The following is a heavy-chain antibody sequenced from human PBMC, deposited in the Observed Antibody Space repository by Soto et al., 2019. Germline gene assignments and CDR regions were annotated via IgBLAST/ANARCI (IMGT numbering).Heavy chain of an antibody. CDR1: GFTFSSYA. CDR3: AKGQQLVLVGYFDY. CDR2: ISGSGGST. D-gene: IGHD6-13*01. J-gene: IGHJ4*02. Sequence: HPGGSLRLSCAASGFTFSSYAMSWVRQAPGKGLEWVSAISGSGGSTYYADSVKGRFTISRDNSKNTLYLQMNSLRAEDTAVYYCAKGQQLVLVGYFDYWGQGTLVTVSS. V-gene: IGHV3-23*01.